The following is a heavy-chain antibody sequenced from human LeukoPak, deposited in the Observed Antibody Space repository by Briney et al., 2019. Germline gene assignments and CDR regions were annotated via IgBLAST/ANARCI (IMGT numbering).Heavy chain of an antibody. Sequence: GGSLRLSCAASGFTFSSYAMSWVRQAPGKGLEWVSAISGSGGSTYYADSVKGRFTISRDSSKNTLYLQMNSLRAEDTAVYYCAKDNVPQLPGYYFDYWGQGTLVTVSS. CDR1: GFTFSSYA. CDR2: ISGSGGST. J-gene: IGHJ4*02. V-gene: IGHV3-23*01. CDR3: AKDNVPQLPGYYFDY. D-gene: IGHD5-18*01.